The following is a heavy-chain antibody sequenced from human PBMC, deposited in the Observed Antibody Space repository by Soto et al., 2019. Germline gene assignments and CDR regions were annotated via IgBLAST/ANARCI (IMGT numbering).Heavy chain of an antibody. J-gene: IGHJ5*02. D-gene: IGHD3-3*02. CDR2: ISGDGSNE. Sequence: QEQLVESGGGVVQPGRSVRLSCAASGFTFINYAMHWVRQPPGKGLEWVALISGDGSNEYFADYVKGRFTISRDNSRNTLYLQMNSLRADDTAVYYCARHLSHLKSGWFDPWGQGTLVTVSS. V-gene: IGHV3-30-3*01. CDR3: ARHLSHLKSGWFDP. CDR1: GFTFINYA.